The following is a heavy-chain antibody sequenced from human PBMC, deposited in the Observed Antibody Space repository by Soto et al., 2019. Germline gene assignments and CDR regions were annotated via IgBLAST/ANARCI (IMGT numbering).Heavy chain of an antibody. CDR2: ISYDGSNK. CDR3: ARVGYDYPPYYYYGMDV. D-gene: IGHD5-12*01. Sequence: GGSLRLSCAASGFSFSSYAMHWVRQAPGKGLEWVAVISYDGSNKYYADSVKGRFTISRDNSKNTLYLQMNSLRAEDTAVYYCARVGYDYPPYYYYGMDVWGQGTTVTVS. J-gene: IGHJ6*02. CDR1: GFSFSSYA. V-gene: IGHV3-30-3*01.